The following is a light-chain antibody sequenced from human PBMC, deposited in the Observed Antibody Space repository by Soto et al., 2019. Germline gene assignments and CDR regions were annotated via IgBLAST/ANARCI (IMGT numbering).Light chain of an antibody. CDR3: SSYAGSDNFV. V-gene: IGLV2-8*01. CDR1: SSDVGANNDY. Sequence: QSALTQPPSASGSPGQSVTISCTGTSSDVGANNDYVSWYQQHPGNVPKLMIYEVSTRPPAVPDRFSGSKSGNTASLTVSGRQADDEADYYCSSYAGSDNFVFGTGTKVTVL. CDR2: EVS. J-gene: IGLJ1*01.